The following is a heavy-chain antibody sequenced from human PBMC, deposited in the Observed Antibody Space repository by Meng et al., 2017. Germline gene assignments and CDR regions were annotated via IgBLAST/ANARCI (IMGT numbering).Heavy chain of an antibody. D-gene: IGHD2-15*01. CDR1: GYTFTSYA. V-gene: IGHV7-4-1*02. Sequence: QVQLVQSGAEVKKPGASVKVSCKASGYTFTSYAMHWVRQAPGQGLEWMGWINTNTGNPTYAQGFTGRFVFSLDTSVSTAYLQISSLKAEDTAVYYCARLVAGTFGQLFDPWGQGTLVTVSS. CDR2: INTNTGNP. CDR3: ARLVAGTFGQLFDP. J-gene: IGHJ5*02.